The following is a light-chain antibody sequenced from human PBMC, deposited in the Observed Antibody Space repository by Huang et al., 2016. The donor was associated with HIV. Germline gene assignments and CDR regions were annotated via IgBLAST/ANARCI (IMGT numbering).Light chain of an antibody. J-gene: IGKJ4*01. CDR2: AAS. Sequence: DIQMTQSPSSLSASVGDRVTITCRASHTISNYLNWYQQKPGKAPKFLIYAASSLQSGVPSRFSGSGSWTDFTLTISSLQPEDFGTYYCQRNYLVPLTFGGGTKVEIK. CDR1: HTISNY. CDR3: QRNYLVPLT. V-gene: IGKV1-39*01.